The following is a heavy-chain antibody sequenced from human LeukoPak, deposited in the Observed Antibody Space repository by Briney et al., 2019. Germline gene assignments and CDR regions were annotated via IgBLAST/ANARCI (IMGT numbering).Heavy chain of an antibody. J-gene: IGHJ4*02. CDR1: GGSISSYD. D-gene: IGHD5-12*01. CDR3: ARAEDIVATIFDY. V-gene: IGHV4-59*01. CDR2: IYYSGST. Sequence: PSETLSLTCTVSGGSISSYDWSWIRQPPGKGLEWIGYIYYSGSTNYNPSLKSRVTISVDTSKNQFSLKLSSVTAADTAVYYCARAEDIVATIFDYWGQGTLVTVSS.